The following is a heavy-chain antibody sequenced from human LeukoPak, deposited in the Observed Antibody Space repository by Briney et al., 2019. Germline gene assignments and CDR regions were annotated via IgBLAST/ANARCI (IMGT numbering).Heavy chain of an antibody. Sequence: SETLSLTCTVSGGSISSYYWSWIRQPPGKGLEWIGYIYYSGSTNYNPSLKSRVTISVDTSKNQFSLKLSSVTAADTAVYYCARAIYYGSGSYLDYWGQGTLVTVSS. D-gene: IGHD3-10*01. CDR3: ARAIYYGSGSYLDY. CDR2: IYYSGST. CDR1: GGSISSYY. V-gene: IGHV4-59*01. J-gene: IGHJ4*02.